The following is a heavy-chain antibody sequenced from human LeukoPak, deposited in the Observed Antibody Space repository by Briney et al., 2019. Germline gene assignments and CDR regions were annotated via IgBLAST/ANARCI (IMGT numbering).Heavy chain of an antibody. V-gene: IGHV3-66*01. CDR2: IYSGGST. CDR3: ARGEYYDTSPTLDY. CDR1: GFTVSSNY. D-gene: IGHD3-22*01. J-gene: IGHJ4*02. Sequence: GGSLRLSCAASGFTVSSNYMNWVRQAPGKGLEWVSVIYSGGSTYYADSVKGRFTISRDNSKNTLYLQMNSLRAEDTAVYYRARGEYYDTSPTLDYWGQGTLVTVSS.